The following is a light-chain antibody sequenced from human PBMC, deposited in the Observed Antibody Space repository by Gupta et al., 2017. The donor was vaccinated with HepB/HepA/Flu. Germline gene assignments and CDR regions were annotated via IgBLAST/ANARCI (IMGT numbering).Light chain of an antibody. CDR3: LLSNGERRV. CDR2: NTN. V-gene: IGLV7-46*01. CDR1: TGTVASDHF. J-gene: IGLJ3*02. Sequence: QAVLTHQPSLTLSPGGTVTLTCCSTTGTVASDHFPSWLQQKPGHAPRTVIYNTNYRHSCTPARFSGSPSGGKAALTLSGAEHEDEADDYCLLSNGERRVFGGGTKLTVL.